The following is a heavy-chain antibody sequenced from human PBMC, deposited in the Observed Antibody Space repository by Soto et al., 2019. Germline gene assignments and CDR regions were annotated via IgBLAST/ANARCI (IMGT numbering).Heavy chain of an antibody. CDR2: ISSSGSII. D-gene: IGHD3-3*01. V-gene: IGHV3-11*01. Sequence: PGGSLRLSCAASGFTFSDYYMSWARQAPGKGVEWLAYISSSGSIIKFADSVKGRFTISRDNAKRSLFLQMNSLRAEDTAVYYCARQGTTLGVGMDWYLDLWGRGTLVTV. CDR3: ARQGTTLGVGMDWYLDL. CDR1: GFTFSDYY. J-gene: IGHJ2*01.